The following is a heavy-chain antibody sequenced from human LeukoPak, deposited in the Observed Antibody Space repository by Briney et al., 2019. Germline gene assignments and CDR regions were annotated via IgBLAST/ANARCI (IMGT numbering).Heavy chain of an antibody. CDR3: ASGSWWYYFDY. V-gene: IGHV4-59*01. Sequence: SETLSLTCTASGCSISSYDWSWIRQPPGKGLEWFGYIYYSGGTNYNPSLKSRVTISVDTSKNQFSLKLSSVTAADTAVYYCASGSWWYYFDYWGQGTLVTVSS. D-gene: IGHD2-15*01. CDR1: GCSISSYD. J-gene: IGHJ4*02. CDR2: IYYSGGT.